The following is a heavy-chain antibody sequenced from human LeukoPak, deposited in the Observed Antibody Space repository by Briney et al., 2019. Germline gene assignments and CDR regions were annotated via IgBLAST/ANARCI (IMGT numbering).Heavy chain of an antibody. D-gene: IGHD2-2*01. CDR3: ARDWLEIGYCSSTSCYDAFDI. J-gene: IGHJ3*02. CDR2: IIPIFGTA. CDR1: GGTFSSYA. Sequence: ASVKVSYKASGGTFSSYAISWVRQAPGQGLEWMGGIIPIFGTANYAQKFQGRVTITADESTSTAYMELSSLRSEDTAVYYCARDWLEIGYCSSTSCYDAFDIWGQGTMVTVSS. V-gene: IGHV1-69*13.